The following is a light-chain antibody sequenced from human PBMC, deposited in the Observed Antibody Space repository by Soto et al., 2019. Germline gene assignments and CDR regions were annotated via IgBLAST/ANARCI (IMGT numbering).Light chain of an antibody. J-gene: IGKJ4*01. CDR1: QSVGSY. Sequence: EIVLTQSPATLSLSPGERATLSCRASQSVGSYLAWYQQKPGQAPRLLIYDAFNRATGIPARFSGSGSGTDFTLTISRLEPEDFAVYYCQQRSDWPPVTFGGGTKVELK. CDR2: DAF. CDR3: QQRSDWPPVT. V-gene: IGKV3-11*01.